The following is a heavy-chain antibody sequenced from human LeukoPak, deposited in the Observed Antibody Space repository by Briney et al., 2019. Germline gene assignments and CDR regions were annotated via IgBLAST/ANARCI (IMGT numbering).Heavy chain of an antibody. CDR2: ITGGSTYI. Sequence: GRSLRLSPAASGFTFSSYTMNWVRQAPGKGLEWVSSITGGSTYIYYADSLKGRFTISRDNAKNSLYLQMNSLRAEDTSVYYCARVIGQYSSSWPFDYWGQGTLVTVSS. CDR1: GFTFSSYT. J-gene: IGHJ4*02. CDR3: ARVIGQYSSSWPFDY. D-gene: IGHD6-13*01. V-gene: IGHV3-21*01.